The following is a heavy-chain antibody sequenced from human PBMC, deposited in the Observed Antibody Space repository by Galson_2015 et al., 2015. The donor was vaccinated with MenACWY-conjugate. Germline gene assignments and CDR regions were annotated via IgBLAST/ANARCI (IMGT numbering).Heavy chain of an antibody. D-gene: IGHD6-13*01. CDR1: GFTFSSYA. V-gene: IGHV3-23*01. CDR2: ISGSGGST. CDR3: AKLSSTSIAAAADY. Sequence: LRLSCAASGFTFSSYAMSWVRQAPGKGLAWVSVISGSGGSTSYADSVKGRFTISRDNSKNTLYLQMNSLRAEDTAIYYCAKLSSTSIAAAADYWGQETLVTVSS. J-gene: IGHJ4*02.